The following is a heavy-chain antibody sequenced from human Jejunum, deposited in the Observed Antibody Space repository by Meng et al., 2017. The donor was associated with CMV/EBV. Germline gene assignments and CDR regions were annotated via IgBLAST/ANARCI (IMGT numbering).Heavy chain of an antibody. J-gene: IGHJ4*02. CDR2: IGWNSGSI. CDR1: GFDFDDYA. D-gene: IGHD3-3*01. CDR3: AKGRGPYDFWSGPDS. Sequence: GFDFDDYAMHWVRQAPGKGLEWVSGIGWNSGSIVYADSVKGRFSISRDNAKNSLYLQMISLRPEDMGFYYCAKGRGPYDFWSGPDSWGQGTLVTVSS. V-gene: IGHV3-9*03.